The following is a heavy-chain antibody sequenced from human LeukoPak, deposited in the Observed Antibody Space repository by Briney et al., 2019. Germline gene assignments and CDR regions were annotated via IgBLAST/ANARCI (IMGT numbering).Heavy chain of an antibody. CDR1: GYTFTNYD. CDR2: MNPNSGNT. Sequence: GASVKVSCKASGYTFTNYDINWVRQATGQGLEWLAWMNPNSGNTGFVEKLRGRVTMTRNNAISTAYMELSSLTSEDSGVYYCARSLAGQVTTPLRDPWGQGTLVTVAS. V-gene: IGHV1-8*01. D-gene: IGHD1-1*01. CDR3: ARSLAGQVTTPLRDP. J-gene: IGHJ5*02.